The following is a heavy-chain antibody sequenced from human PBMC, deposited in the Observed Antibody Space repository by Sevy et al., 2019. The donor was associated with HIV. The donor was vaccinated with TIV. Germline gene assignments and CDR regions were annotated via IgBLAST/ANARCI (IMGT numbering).Heavy chain of an antibody. J-gene: IGHJ6*03. V-gene: IGHV4-31*03. D-gene: IGHD4-4*01. CDR1: GGSISSGGYY. Sequence: SETLSLTCTVPGGSISSGGYYWSWIRQHPGKGLEWIGYIYYSGSTYYNPSLKSRVTISVDTSKNQFSLKLSSVTAADTAVYYCARDTGGYSNNDDYYYYYMDVWGKGTTVTVSS. CDR2: IYYSGST. CDR3: ARDTGGYSNNDDYYYYYMDV.